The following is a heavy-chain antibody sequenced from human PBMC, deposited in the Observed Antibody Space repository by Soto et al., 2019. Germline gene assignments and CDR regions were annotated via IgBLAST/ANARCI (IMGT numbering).Heavy chain of an antibody. CDR3: AREFWSDYNHYGMDV. CDR2: IDTDGTST. J-gene: IGHJ6*02. CDR1: GFTFSIYW. D-gene: IGHD2-8*02. Sequence: PGGSLRLSCAASGFTFSIYWMHWVRQVPGKGLVWVSRIDTDGTSTSYADSVRGRFTISRDNAKNTLYLQMAGLRAEDTAVYYCAREFWSDYNHYGMDVWGQGTTVTVSS. V-gene: IGHV3-74*01.